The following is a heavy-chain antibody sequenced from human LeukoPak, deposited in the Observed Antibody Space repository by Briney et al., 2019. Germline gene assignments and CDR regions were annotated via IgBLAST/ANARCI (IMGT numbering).Heavy chain of an antibody. CDR3: AKVRTSSSLYFMAGF. D-gene: IGHD6-13*01. CDR2: ISGGGGDT. J-gene: IGHJ4*02. CDR1: GFTFSSYS. Sequence: GGSLRLSCAASGFTFSSYSMSWVRQAPGKGLEWVSPISGGGGDTNYADSVKGRFTISRDNSKNTLYLQMNSLRAEDTAIYYCAKVRTSSSLYFMAGFWGQGTLVTVSS. V-gene: IGHV3-23*01.